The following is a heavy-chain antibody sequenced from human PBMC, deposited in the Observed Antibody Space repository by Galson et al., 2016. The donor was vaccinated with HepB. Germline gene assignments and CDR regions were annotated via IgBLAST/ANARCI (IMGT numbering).Heavy chain of an antibody. CDR2: IFPDDSDT. CDR1: GYRFTNCW. V-gene: IGHV5-51*01. D-gene: IGHD2/OR15-2a*01. CDR3: ARGPLDSNSGPHY. Sequence: QSGAEVKKPGESLKISCKGSGYRFTNCWIGWVRQMPGKGLEWMGIIFPDDSDTRYSPSFQGQVTFSADKSISTAYLQWSSLKASDTAMYYCARGPLDSNSGPHYWGQGTLATVSS. J-gene: IGHJ4*02.